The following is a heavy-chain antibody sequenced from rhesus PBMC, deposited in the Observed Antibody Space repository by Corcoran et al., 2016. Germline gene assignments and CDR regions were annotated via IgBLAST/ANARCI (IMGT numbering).Heavy chain of an antibody. CDR2: IDGNTGRT. Sequence: QVQLQESGPGLVKPSEILSLTCAVSGASISSYWWNWIRQPPEKGLAWIGEIDGNTGRTTYNPSRKSRVTISKDASKNQFSLKLTSVTAADTAVYYCARDSLENSRDYWGQGVLVTVSS. CDR1: GASISSYW. V-gene: IGHV4-80*01. CDR3: ARDSLENSRDY. D-gene: IGHD1-1*01. J-gene: IGHJ4*01.